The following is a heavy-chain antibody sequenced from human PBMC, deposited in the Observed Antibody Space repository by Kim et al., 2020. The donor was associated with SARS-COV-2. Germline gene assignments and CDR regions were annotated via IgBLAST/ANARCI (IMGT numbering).Heavy chain of an antibody. D-gene: IGHD3-10*01. CDR3: ARGRAMVRGSLGDY. J-gene: IGHJ4*02. Sequence: AQKFQGRVTMTRDTSTSTVYMELSSLRSEDTAVYYCARGRAMVRGSLGDYWGQGTLVTVSS. V-gene: IGHV1-46*01.